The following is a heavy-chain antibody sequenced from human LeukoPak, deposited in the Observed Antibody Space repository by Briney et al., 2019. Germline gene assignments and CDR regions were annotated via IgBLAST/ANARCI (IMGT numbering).Heavy chain of an antibody. D-gene: IGHD5-12*01. CDR1: GFTFSNFW. CDR3: ARDAGNSGYGCDL. V-gene: IGHV3-7*01. Sequence: PGGSLRLSCAASGFTFSNFWMSWVRQAPGKGLEWVANIKQDGSEKYYVDSLKGRFTISRDNARNSLYLQMNNLRGEDTAIYYCARDAGNSGYGCDLWGQGTLVTVSS. J-gene: IGHJ5*02. CDR2: IKQDGSEK.